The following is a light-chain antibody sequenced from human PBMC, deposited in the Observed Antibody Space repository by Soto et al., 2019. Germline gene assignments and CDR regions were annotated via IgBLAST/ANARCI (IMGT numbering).Light chain of an antibody. CDR2: TNN. V-gene: IGLV1-44*01. Sequence: QSVLTQPPSASGIPGQRVTISCSGSISNIGGNPVNWYQQLPGTAPKLLMYTNNQRPSGVPDRFSGSKSGTSASLAISGLQSEDEADYYCAALDDSLNGVVFGGGTKLTVL. CDR3: AALDDSLNGVV. J-gene: IGLJ2*01. CDR1: ISNIGGNP.